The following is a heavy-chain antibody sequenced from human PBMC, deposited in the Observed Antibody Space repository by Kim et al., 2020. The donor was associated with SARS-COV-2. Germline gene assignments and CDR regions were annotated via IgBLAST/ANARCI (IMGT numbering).Heavy chain of an antibody. J-gene: IGHJ4*02. D-gene: IGHD4-17*01. V-gene: IGHV3-23*01. CDR3: TPNSYGDPSDH. CDR2: ISASGDRT. CDR1: GVSISRYA. Sequence: GGSLRLSCAVSGVSISRYALTWVRQVPGEGLEWVSGISASGDRTYYVDSATGRFSISRDNSKNTVYMQMNSLRAEDTAVYYCTPNSYGDPSDHWGQGALVTVSS.